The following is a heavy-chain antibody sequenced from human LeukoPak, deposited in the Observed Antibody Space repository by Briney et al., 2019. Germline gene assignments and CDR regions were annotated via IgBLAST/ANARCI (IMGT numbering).Heavy chain of an antibody. CDR2: INPSGST. Sequence: SETLSLTCAVYGGSFSGYYWIWIRQPPGKGLEWIGEINPSGSTHYNPSLKSRVTISIDTSKNQFSLKLSSVTAADTAVYYCARDRRGYCSGGSCFDDAFDIWGQGTMVTVSS. CDR3: ARDRRGYCSGGSCFDDAFDI. V-gene: IGHV4-34*01. D-gene: IGHD2-15*01. CDR1: GGSFSGYY. J-gene: IGHJ3*02.